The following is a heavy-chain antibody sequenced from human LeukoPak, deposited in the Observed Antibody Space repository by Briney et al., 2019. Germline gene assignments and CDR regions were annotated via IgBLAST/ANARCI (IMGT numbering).Heavy chain of an antibody. J-gene: IGHJ4*02. CDR1: GFTFDDYT. V-gene: IGHV3-43*01. CDR2: ITYDGGST. CDR3: ATERQKYFDY. Sequence: VGSLRLSCAASGFTFDDYTMHWVRQAPGKGLEWVSLITYDGGSTFYADSVKGRFTISRDNRKKSLYLQMNSLRTEDTALYYCATERQKYFDYWGQGTLVTVSS.